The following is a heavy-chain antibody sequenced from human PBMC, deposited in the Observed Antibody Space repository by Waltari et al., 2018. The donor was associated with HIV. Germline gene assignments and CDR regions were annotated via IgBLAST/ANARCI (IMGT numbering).Heavy chain of an antibody. CDR2: IYPGDSDV. CDR1: GYSFKDYW. CDR3: ARHFRGSIDY. D-gene: IGHD3-10*01. V-gene: IGHV5-51*01. J-gene: IGHJ4*02. Sequence: EVQLVQSGAEVKKPGESLRISCKGSGYSFKDYWIGWVRQMPGKGLEWMGIIYPGDSDVSYSPSFQGQVIFSVDRSINTAHLQWSSLKVSDTAMYYCARHFRGSIDYWGQGTPVTVSS.